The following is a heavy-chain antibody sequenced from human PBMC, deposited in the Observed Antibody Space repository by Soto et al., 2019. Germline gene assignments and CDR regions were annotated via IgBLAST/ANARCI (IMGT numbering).Heavy chain of an antibody. CDR2: IYYSGST. CDR1: GGSISSSSYY. V-gene: IGHV4-39*07. J-gene: IGHJ4*02. CDR3: ARDHGEGTNGDFDY. Sequence: SETLSLTCTVSGGSISSSSYYWGWIRQPPGKGLEWIGSIYYSGSTYYNPSLKSRFTISVDTSKNQFSLKLSSVTAADTAVYYCARDHGEGTNGDFDYWCQGSLVTVSS. D-gene: IGHD2-21*01.